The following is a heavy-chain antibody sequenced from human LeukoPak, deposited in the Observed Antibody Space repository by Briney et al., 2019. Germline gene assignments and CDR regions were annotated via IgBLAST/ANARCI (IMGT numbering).Heavy chain of an antibody. Sequence: SVKVSCKASGGTFSSYAISWVRQAPGQGLEWMGRIIPIFGTANYAQKFQGRVTITTDESTSTAYMELSSLRSEDTAVYYCGRDKEYYYDSSGYGDSFDIWGQGTMVNVSS. V-gene: IGHV1-69*05. J-gene: IGHJ3*02. D-gene: IGHD3-22*01. CDR3: GRDKEYYYDSSGYGDSFDI. CDR1: GGTFSSYA. CDR2: IIPIFGTA.